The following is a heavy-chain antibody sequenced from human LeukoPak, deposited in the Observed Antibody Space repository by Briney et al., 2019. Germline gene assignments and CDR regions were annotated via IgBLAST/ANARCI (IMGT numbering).Heavy chain of an antibody. CDR3: ARGQGIFDY. J-gene: IGHJ4*02. V-gene: IGHV3-48*02. Sequence: GGSLRLPCAASGFTVSSNYMSWVRQAPGKGLEWVSYISSSSKTIYYADSVKGRFTISRDNAKNSLYLQMNSLRDEDSAVYYCARGQGIFDYWGQGTLVTVSS. CDR1: GFTVSSNY. CDR2: ISSSSKTI.